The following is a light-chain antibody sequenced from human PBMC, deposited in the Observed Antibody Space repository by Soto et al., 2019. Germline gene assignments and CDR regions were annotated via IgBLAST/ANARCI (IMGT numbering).Light chain of an antibody. J-gene: IGKJ5*01. CDR3: QQYNNWPLIT. CDR1: QGVSSN. Sequence: EIVMTQSPATLSVSLAERATLSCMASQGVSSNLAWYQQKRGQAPRLLIYGASTRATGIPARFSGSGSGTEFTLTISSLQSEDFAVYHCQQYNNWPLITFGQGTRLEIK. CDR2: GAS. V-gene: IGKV3-15*01.